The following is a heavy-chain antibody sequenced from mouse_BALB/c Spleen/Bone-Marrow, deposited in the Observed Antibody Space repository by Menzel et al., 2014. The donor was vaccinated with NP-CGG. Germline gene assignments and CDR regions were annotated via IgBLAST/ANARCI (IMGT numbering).Heavy chain of an antibody. J-gene: IGHJ2*01. CDR1: GDSITSGY. CDR3: ARTHYYGWFDS. D-gene: IGHD1-2*01. CDR2: ISYSGGT. Sequence: VQLQQSGPSLVKPSQTLSLTCSVTGDSITSGYRNWIRKFPGNKLEYMGFISYSGGTYYNPSLRSRISITRDTSKNQYYLQLNSVTTEDTATYFCARTHYYGWFDSWGQGTTLTVSS. V-gene: IGHV3-8*02.